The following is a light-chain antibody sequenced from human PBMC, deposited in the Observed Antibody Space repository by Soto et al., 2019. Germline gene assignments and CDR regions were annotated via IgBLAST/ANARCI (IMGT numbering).Light chain of an antibody. CDR1: QSLTNY. V-gene: IGKV3-20*01. CDR3: QQYGSTPRT. CDR2: GAS. J-gene: IGKJ1*01. Sequence: EIVLTQSPGTLSLSPGEGATLSCRASQSLTNYLAWYQHKPGQAPRLLIYGASSRATGIPDRFSGGGSGTDFPLTISRLEPEDVAVYYCQQYGSTPRTFGQGTKVEMK.